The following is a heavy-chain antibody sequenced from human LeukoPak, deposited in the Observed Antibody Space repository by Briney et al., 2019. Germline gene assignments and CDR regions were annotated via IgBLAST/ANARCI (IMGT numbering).Heavy chain of an antibody. D-gene: IGHD1-1*01. CDR2: INHSGST. V-gene: IGHV4-34*01. Sequence: SETLSLTCAVYGGSFSGYYWSWIRQPPGKGLEWNGEINHSGSTNYNPSLKSRVTISVDTSKNQFSLKLSSVTAADTAVYYCARLLATTPPYYYYYMDVWGKGTTVTVSS. CDR3: ARLLATTPPYYYYYMDV. CDR1: GGSFSGYY. J-gene: IGHJ6*03.